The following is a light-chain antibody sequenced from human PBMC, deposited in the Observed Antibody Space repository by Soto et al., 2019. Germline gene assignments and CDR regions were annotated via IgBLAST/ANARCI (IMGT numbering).Light chain of an antibody. J-gene: IGLJ3*02. V-gene: IGLV1-44*01. CDR2: TNN. Sequence: QSVLTQPPSVSGTPGQRVTISCSGSSSNIGSHLVNWYQQVPGTAPRLLIYTNNQRPSGVPDRFSDSKSGTSASLAISGLQSEDEAHYYCATWDVSLQSWVFGGGTKLTVL. CDR1: SSNIGSHL. CDR3: ATWDVSLQSWV.